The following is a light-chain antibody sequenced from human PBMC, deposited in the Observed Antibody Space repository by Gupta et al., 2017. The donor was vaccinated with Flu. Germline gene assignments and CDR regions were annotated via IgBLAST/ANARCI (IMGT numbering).Light chain of an antibody. J-gene: IGLJ3*02. CDR2: EVS. V-gene: IGLV2-14*01. Sequence: SITISCTGPNSVIRTYNYVSWDQHHPGTAPKLMIFEVSKRPSGVASRFSGSKSGNTASLTISGRQDEDEADYYCNADTSNSTRVFGGGTKVTVL. CDR3: NADTSNSTRV. CDR1: NSVIRTYNY.